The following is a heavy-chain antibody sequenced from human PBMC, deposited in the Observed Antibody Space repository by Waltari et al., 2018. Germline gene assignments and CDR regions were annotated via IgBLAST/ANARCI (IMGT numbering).Heavy chain of an antibody. Sequence: QLQLQESGPGLVKPSETLSLTCTVSGGSISSSSYYWGWLRQPPGKGLEWIGSIYYSGSTYYNPSLKRRVTISVDTSKNQFSLKLSSVTAADTAVYYCARGFWWELLVDAFDIWGQGTMVTVSS. CDR2: IYYSGST. CDR3: ARGFWWELLVDAFDI. D-gene: IGHD1-26*01. V-gene: IGHV4-39*07. J-gene: IGHJ3*02. CDR1: GGSISSSSYY.